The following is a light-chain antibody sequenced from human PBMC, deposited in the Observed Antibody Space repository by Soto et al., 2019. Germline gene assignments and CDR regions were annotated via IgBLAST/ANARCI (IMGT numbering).Light chain of an antibody. Sequence: QSVLTQPPSVSAAPGQKVTIPRSGSSSNIGNNYVSWYQQLPGTAPKLLIYDNNKRPSGIPDRFSGSKSGTSATLGITGLQTGDEADYYCETWDSSLSVVLFGGGTKLTVL. J-gene: IGLJ2*01. CDR2: DNN. V-gene: IGLV1-51*01. CDR3: ETWDSSLSVVL. CDR1: SSNIGNNY.